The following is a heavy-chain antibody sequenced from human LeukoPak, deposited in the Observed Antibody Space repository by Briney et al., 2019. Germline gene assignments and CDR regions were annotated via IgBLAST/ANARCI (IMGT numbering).Heavy chain of an antibody. V-gene: IGHV4-59*01. Sequence: PSQTLSLTCAVSGGSISGYYWGWIRQPPGRGLEWIGYIYYSGSTNYNPSLKSRVTISLDTSKNQFSLRLSSVTAADTAVYYCARGYYYASGSYALDYWGQGTLVTVSS. J-gene: IGHJ4*02. CDR3: ARGYYYASGSYALDY. CDR1: GGSISGYY. CDR2: IYYSGST. D-gene: IGHD3-10*01.